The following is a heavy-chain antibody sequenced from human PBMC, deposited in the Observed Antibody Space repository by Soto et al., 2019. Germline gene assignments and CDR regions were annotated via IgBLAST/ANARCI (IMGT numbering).Heavy chain of an antibody. J-gene: IGHJ4*02. CDR1: GFTLSDFA. CDR3: ASPVGDFAPSFDY. Sequence: QVQLVESGGGVVQPGRSLRLSCAASGFTLSDFAMHWVRQAPGRGLEWVAVISYDGTKEYFADSVGGRFTISKDNSNNTLFLQMNNPRPDHTSVDYCASPVGDFAPSFDYWGQGTLVTVYS. D-gene: IGHD4-17*01. V-gene: IGHV3-30-3*01. CDR2: ISYDGTKE.